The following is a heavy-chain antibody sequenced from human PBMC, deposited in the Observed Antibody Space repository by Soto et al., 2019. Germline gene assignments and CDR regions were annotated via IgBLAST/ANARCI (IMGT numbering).Heavy chain of an antibody. CDR1: GDSFSSYT. J-gene: IGHJ4*02. CDR2: IIPIFHST. Sequence: QVQLVQSGAEAMKPGSSVKISCTVSGDSFSSYTLTWVRQAPGQGLEWMGGIIPIFHSTIYSQRFKGRVTFTADDSTNTAYLQLTNLRFDDTAIYYCARPSGLLGQYSALPEFWGQGTLVSVSS. D-gene: IGHD5-12*01. CDR3: ARPSGLLGQYSALPEF. V-gene: IGHV1-69*19.